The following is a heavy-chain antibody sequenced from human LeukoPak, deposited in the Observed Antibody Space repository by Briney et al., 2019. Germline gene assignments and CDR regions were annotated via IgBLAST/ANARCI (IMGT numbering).Heavy chain of an antibody. D-gene: IGHD2-2*01. V-gene: IGHV3-30*04. J-gene: IGHJ6*02. CDR3: ARERVPAASLHYYYGMDV. CDR1: GFTFSSYA. Sequence: GGSLRLSCAASGFTFSSYAMHWVRQAPGKGLEWVAVISYDGSNKYYADSVKGRFTISRDNSKNTLYLQMNSLRAEDTAVYYCARERVPAASLHYYYGMDVWGQGTTVTVSS. CDR2: ISYDGSNK.